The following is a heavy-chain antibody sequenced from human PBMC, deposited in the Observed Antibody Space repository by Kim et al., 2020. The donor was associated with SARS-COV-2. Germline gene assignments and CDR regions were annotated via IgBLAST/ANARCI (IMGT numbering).Heavy chain of an antibody. D-gene: IGHD1-1*01. J-gene: IGHJ6*02. CDR3: AREVITAGTTRVFFYYYGMDV. CDR2: INPNSGGT. CDR1: GYTFTGYY. V-gene: IGHV1-2*02. Sequence: ASVKVSCKASGYTFTGYYMHWVRQAPGQGLEWMGWINPNSGGTNYAQKFQGRVTMTRDTSISTAYMELSRLRSDDTAVYYCAREVITAGTTRVFFYYYGMDVWGQGTTVTVSS.